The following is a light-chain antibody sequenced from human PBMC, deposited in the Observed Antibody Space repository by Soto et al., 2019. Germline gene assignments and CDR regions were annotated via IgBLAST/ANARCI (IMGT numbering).Light chain of an antibody. Sequence: EIVLTQSPGTLSLSPGERATLSCRASQSVSSSYLAWYQQKPGQAPRLLIYGASSRTTGIPDRFSGSGPGTDFTLTISRLEPDDFEVYYCQQYGSSPRTFGKGTKVDI. V-gene: IGKV3-20*01. J-gene: IGKJ1*01. CDR3: QQYGSSPRT. CDR2: GAS. CDR1: QSVSSSY.